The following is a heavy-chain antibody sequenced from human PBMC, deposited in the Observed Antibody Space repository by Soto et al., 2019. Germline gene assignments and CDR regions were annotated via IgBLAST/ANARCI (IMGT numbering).Heavy chain of an antibody. CDR2: IIPIFGTA. D-gene: IGHD3-3*01. J-gene: IGHJ6*02. V-gene: IGHV1-69*06. CDR3: ARNCDFWSGYFYYYYYGMDV. Sequence: SVKVSCKASGGTFSSYAISWVRQAPGQGLEWMGGIIPIFGTANYARKFQGRVTITADKSTSTAYMELSSLRSEDTAVYYCARNCDFWSGYFYYYYYGMDVWGQGTTVTVSS. CDR1: GGTFSSYA.